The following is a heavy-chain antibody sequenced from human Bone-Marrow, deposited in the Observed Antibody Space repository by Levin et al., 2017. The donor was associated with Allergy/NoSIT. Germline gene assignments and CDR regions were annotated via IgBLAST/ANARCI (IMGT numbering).Heavy chain of an antibody. J-gene: IGHJ6*02. V-gene: IGHV4-34*01. CDR3: ARLSQWLDYAMDV. CDR2: INHTGST. D-gene: IGHD6-19*01. CDR1: GGSFRGFY. Sequence: SETLSLTCAIYGGSFRGFYWSWLRQPPGKGLEWIGEINHTGSTNYNPSLKSRVSISVDMSKNQISLKVSYVTAADTSVYFCARLSQWLDYAMDVWGQGTTVTVS.